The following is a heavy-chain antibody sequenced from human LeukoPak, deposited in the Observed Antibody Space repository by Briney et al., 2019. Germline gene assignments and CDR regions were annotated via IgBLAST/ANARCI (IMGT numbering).Heavy chain of an antibody. CDR3: ARGVGGYGYVRTFDI. D-gene: IGHD3-10*02. CDR2: ISSNGGST. Sequence: GGSLRLSCAASGFTFSSYAMHWVRQAPGKGLEYVSAISSNGGSTYYANSVKGRFTISRDNSKNTLYLQMGSLKAEDMALYYCARGVGGYGYVRTFDIWGQGTMVTVSS. J-gene: IGHJ3*02. V-gene: IGHV3-64*01. CDR1: GFTFSSYA.